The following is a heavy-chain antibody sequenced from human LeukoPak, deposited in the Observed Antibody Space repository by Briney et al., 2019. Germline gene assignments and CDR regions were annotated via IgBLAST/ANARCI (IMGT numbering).Heavy chain of an antibody. D-gene: IGHD1-1*01. J-gene: IGHJ4*02. CDR3: ATTESRYNWNVPFTFDY. Sequence: SVKVSCKASGGTFSSYAISWVRQAPGQGLEWMGRIIPIFGTANYAQKFQGRVTITTDESTSTAYMELSSLRSEDTAVYYCATTESRYNWNVPFTFDYWGQGTLVTVSS. CDR1: GGTFSSYA. V-gene: IGHV1-69*05. CDR2: IIPIFGTA.